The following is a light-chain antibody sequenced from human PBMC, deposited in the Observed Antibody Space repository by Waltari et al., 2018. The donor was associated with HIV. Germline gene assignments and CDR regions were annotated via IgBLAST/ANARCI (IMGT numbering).Light chain of an antibody. V-gene: IGKV2-28*01. J-gene: IGKJ5*01. CDR1: QRLLHTDGNNN. Sequence: DIVLTQSPLFLPVSPGEPASISCRSSQRLLHTDGNNNLDWYVQRPGQSPQLLVFLGSHRASGVPDRFSGSGSGTDFTLKISRVEPEDVGVYYCMQGLQTSITFGQGTRLEIK. CDR2: LGS. CDR3: MQGLQTSIT.